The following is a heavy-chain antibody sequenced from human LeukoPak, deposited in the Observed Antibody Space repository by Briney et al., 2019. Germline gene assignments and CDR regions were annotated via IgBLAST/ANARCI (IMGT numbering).Heavy chain of an antibody. J-gene: IGHJ6*03. D-gene: IGHD3-10*01. CDR2: ISSSGSTI. CDR3: ARGRETYFYFYYYYYYMDV. V-gene: IGHV3-48*03. CDR1: GFTFSSYE. Sequence: GGSLRLSCAASGFTFSSYEMNWVRQAPGKGLEWVSYISSSGSTIYYADSVKGRFTISRDNAKNSLYLQMNSLRAEDTAVYYCARGRETYFYFYYYYYYMDVWGKGTTVTISS.